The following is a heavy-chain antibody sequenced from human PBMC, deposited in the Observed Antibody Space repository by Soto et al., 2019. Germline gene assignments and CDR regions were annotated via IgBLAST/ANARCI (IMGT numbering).Heavy chain of an antibody. CDR3: ARDKMYYYDSSGYSDAFAI. CDR2: ISAYNGNT. V-gene: IGHV1-18*01. CDR1: GYTFTSYG. D-gene: IGHD3-22*01. Sequence: ASVKVSCKASGYTFTSYGISWVRQAPGQGLEWMGWISAYNGNTNYAQKLQGRVTMTTDTSTSTAYMELRSLRSDDTAVYYCARDKMYYYDSSGYSDAFAIWGQGTLVTVSS. J-gene: IGHJ3*02.